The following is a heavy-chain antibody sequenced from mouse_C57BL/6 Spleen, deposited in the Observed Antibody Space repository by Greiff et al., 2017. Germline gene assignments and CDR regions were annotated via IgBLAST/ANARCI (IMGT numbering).Heavy chain of an antibody. V-gene: IGHV1-82*01. CDR1: AYAFSSSW. CDR2: IYPGDGDT. D-gene: IGHD2-3*01. Sequence: VQLQQSVPELVKPGASVKISCKSSAYAFSSSWMNWVKQRPGKGLEWIGRIYPGDGDTHYNGKFKGKATLTADTSSSTAYMQLSSLTSEDSAVYFCAKEAIYDGYRDYFDYWGQGTTLTVST. CDR3: AKEAIYDGYRDYFDY. J-gene: IGHJ2*01.